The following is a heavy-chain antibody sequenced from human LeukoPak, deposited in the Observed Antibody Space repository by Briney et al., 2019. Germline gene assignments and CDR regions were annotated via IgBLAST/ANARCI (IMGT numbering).Heavy chain of an antibody. Sequence: GGSLRLSCEASGFTFNSYGMLWVRRAPGTGLEWVSVISYDESNKYYADSVKGRFTISRDNSKNTLYLQMNSLRAEDTALYYCAKGSGYSSSSPFDYWGQGTLVTVSS. CDR2: ISYDESNK. D-gene: IGHD6-13*01. CDR1: GFTFNSYG. V-gene: IGHV3-30*18. J-gene: IGHJ4*02. CDR3: AKGSGYSSSSPFDY.